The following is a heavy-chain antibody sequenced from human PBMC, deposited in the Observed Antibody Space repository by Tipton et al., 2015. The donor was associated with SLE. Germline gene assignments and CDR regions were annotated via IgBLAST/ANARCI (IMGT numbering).Heavy chain of an antibody. D-gene: IGHD4-23*01. CDR3: AKVVKEPPSFAFDI. Sequence: SLRLSCAASGFPFSDYGMHWVRQAPGKGLECVAFIRYDGSIKDYADSVKGRFTISRDNSKNTLYLQMNSLRIEDTAVYYCAKVVKEPPSFAFDIWGQGTMVTVSS. CDR2: IRYDGSIK. CDR1: GFPFSDYG. V-gene: IGHV3-30*02. J-gene: IGHJ3*02.